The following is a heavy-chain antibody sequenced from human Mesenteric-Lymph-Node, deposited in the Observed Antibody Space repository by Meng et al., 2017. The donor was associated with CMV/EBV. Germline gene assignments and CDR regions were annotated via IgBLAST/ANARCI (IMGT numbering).Heavy chain of an antibody. CDR1: GFTFSTYA. V-gene: IGHV3-23*01. D-gene: IGHD2-2*01. Sequence: GESLKISCAASGFTFSTYAMSWVRQAPGKGLEWVSVVSGNSEYIHYAGSVKGRFTISRDNSKNTLYLQMNSLRAEDTAVYYCAKREGDCSTTSCYFVAFDNWGQGTVVTVSS. CDR2: VSGNSEYI. CDR3: AKREGDCSTTSCYFVAFDN. J-gene: IGHJ3*02.